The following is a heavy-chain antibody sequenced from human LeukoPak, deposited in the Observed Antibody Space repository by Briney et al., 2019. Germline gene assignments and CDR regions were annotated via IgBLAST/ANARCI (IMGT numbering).Heavy chain of an antibody. V-gene: IGHV3-74*01. Sequence: SGGSLRLSCAASGFTFSSYWMHWVRQAPGKGLVWVSRINSDGSSTSYADSVKGRFTISRDNAKNSLYLQMNSLRAEDTAVYYCARDQPTERGYSGYDETRPFDYWGQGTLVTVSS. CDR3: ARDQPTERGYSGYDETRPFDY. CDR2: INSDGSST. CDR1: GFTFSSYW. D-gene: IGHD5-12*01. J-gene: IGHJ4*02.